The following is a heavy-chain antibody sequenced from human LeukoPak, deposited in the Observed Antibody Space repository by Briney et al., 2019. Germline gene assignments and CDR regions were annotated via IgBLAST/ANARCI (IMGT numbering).Heavy chain of an antibody. J-gene: IGHJ4*02. CDR3: TTRGNPFDY. D-gene: IGHD4-23*01. Sequence: GVSLRLSCAASGFTFCGSAMHWVRQASGKGLEWVGRIRSKANSYATAYAASVKGRFTISRDDSKDTACLQMNSLKTEDTAVYYCTTRGNPFDYWGQGTLVTVSS. CDR2: IRSKANSYAT. CDR1: GFTFCGSA. V-gene: IGHV3-73*01.